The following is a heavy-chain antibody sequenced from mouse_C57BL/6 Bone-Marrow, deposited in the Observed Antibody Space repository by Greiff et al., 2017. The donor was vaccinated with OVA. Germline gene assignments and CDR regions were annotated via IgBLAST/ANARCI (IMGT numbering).Heavy chain of an antibody. CDR3: ARGDGNPYYFDY. Sequence: QVQLKQSGPELVKPGASVKISCKASGYAFSSSWMNWVKQRPGKGLEWIGRIYPGDGDTNYNGKFKGKATLTADKSSSTAYMQLSSLTSEDSAVYFCARGDGNPYYFDYWGQGTTLTVSS. D-gene: IGHD2-1*01. CDR2: IYPGDGDT. CDR1: GYAFSSSW. V-gene: IGHV1-82*01. J-gene: IGHJ2*01.